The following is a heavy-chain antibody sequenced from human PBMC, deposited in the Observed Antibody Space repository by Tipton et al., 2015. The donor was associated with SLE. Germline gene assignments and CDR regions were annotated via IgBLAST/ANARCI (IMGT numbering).Heavy chain of an antibody. CDR1: GGSIRSGGYY. J-gene: IGHJ4*02. D-gene: IGHD2-2*01. CDR2: IYYSGST. CDR3: ARERYCSGASCYAPDY. V-gene: IGHV4-31*03. Sequence: TLSLTCIVSGGSIRSGGYYWSWIRQHPGKGLEWIGNIYYSGSTHYNPSLKSRVTISVDTSKNQFSLKLKSVTAADSAVYYCARERYCSGASCYAPDYWGQGTLVTVSS.